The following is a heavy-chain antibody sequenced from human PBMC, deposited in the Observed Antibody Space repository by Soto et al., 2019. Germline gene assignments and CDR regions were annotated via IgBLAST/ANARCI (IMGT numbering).Heavy chain of an antibody. V-gene: IGHV3-23*01. CDR1: GFTFSNYA. CDR2: TSGGRGNT. J-gene: IGHJ4*02. Sequence: EVQLLESGGGLVQPGGSLRLSCAASGFTFSNYAMSWVRQTPGKGLELVSTTSGGRGNTYYPDSVKGRFTISRDNSKDTVYLQMNSLRAEDTAIYYCAKERLGRGADYWGQGALVTVTS. CDR3: AKERLGRGADY.